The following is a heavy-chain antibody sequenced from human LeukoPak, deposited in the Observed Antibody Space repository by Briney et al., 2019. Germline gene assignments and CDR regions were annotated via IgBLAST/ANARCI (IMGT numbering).Heavy chain of an antibody. V-gene: IGHV3-21*01. CDR2: ISRSSSYI. CDR3: ARDYSGSYYLGGDFDY. J-gene: IGHJ4*02. CDR1: GFTFSSYA. Sequence: GGSLRLSCAASGFTFSSYAMHWVRQAPGKGLEWVSSISRSSSYIYYADSVKGRFTISRDNAKNSLYLQMNSLRAEDTAVYYCARDYSGSYYLGGDFDYWGQGTLVTVSS. D-gene: IGHD1-26*01.